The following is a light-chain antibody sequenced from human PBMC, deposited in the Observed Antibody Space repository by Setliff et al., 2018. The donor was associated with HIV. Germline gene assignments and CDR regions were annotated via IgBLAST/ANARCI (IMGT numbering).Light chain of an antibody. CDR1: SSDVGSYNY. J-gene: IGLJ1*01. Sequence: QSVLTQPASVSGSPGQSITISCTGTSSDVGSYNYVSWYQQHPGKAPKLMISEVSNRPSGVSNRFSGSKSDNTASLTISGLQAEDEADYFCISYATTNTLPFGTGTKAPS. CDR2: EVS. V-gene: IGLV2-14*01. CDR3: ISYATTNTLP.